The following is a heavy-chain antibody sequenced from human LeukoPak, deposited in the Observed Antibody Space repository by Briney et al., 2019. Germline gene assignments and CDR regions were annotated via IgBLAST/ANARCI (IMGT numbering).Heavy chain of an antibody. D-gene: IGHD6-19*01. CDR3: ARVGIAVAGVPYYYYYGMDV. V-gene: IGHV3-7*01. J-gene: IGHJ6*02. CDR2: INQDGSEK. CDR1: RFTFSNYW. Sequence: GGSLRLSCAASRFTFSNYWMNWFRQAPGKGLEWVANINQDGSEKNYVDSVKGRFTISRDNAKNSLYLQMNSLRAEDTAVYYCARVGIAVAGVPYYYYYGMDVWGQGTTVTVSS.